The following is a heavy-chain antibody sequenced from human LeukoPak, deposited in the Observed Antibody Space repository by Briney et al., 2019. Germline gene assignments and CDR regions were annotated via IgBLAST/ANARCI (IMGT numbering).Heavy chain of an antibody. CDR2: ISAYNGNT. CDR3: ARGNNWWYFDY. D-gene: IGHD1-20*01. J-gene: IGHJ4*02. V-gene: IGHV1-18*01. CDR1: GYTLTELS. Sequence: ASVKVSCKVSGYTLTELSMHWVRQAPGQGLEWMGWISAYNGNTNYAQKLQGRVTMTTDTSTSTAYMELRSLRSDDTAVYYCARGNNWWYFDYWGQGTLVTVSS.